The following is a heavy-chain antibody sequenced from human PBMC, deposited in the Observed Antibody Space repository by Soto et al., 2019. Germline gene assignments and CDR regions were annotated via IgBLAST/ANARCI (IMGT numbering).Heavy chain of an antibody. CDR2: ISGSGGST. V-gene: IGHV3-23*01. CDR1: GFTFSSYA. J-gene: IGHJ5*02. Sequence: VQLLESGGGLVQPAGSLRLSCAASGFTFSSYAMSWVRQAPGKGLEWVSAISGSGGSTYYADSVKGRFTISRDNSKNTLYLQMNSLRAEDTAVYYCAKDQNNWNYLGWFDPWGQGTLVTVSS. CDR3: AKDQNNWNYLGWFDP. D-gene: IGHD1-7*01.